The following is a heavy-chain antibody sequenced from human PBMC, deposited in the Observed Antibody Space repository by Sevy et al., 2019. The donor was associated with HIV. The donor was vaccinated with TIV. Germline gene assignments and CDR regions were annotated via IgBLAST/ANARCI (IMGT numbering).Heavy chain of an antibody. CDR1: GGTFSSYA. CDR3: ARREGIFGVVNPYYYGMDV. J-gene: IGHJ6*02. V-gene: IGHV1-69*13. CDR2: IIPIFGTA. Sequence: ASVKVSCKASGGTFSSYAISWVRQAPGQGLEWMGGIIPIFGTANYAQKFQGRVTITADESTSTAYMELSSLRSEDMAVYYCARREGIFGVVNPYYYGMDVWGQGTTVTVSS. D-gene: IGHD3-3*01.